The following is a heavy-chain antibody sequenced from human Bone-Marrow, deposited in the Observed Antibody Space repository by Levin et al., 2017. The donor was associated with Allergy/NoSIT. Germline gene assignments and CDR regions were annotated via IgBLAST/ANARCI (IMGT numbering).Heavy chain of an antibody. D-gene: IGHD4-17*01. J-gene: IGHJ4*02. V-gene: IGHV3-15*01. CDR1: GFTFSNAR. CDR3: TTDSWWFVTTGGLGCDY. Sequence: GESLKISCAASGFTFSNARMSWVRQAPGKGLEWVGRIKSKTDGGTTDYAAPVKGRFTISRDDSKNTLYLQMNSLKTEDTAVYYCTTDSWWFVTTGGLGCDYWGQGTLVTVAS. CDR2: IKSKTDGGTT.